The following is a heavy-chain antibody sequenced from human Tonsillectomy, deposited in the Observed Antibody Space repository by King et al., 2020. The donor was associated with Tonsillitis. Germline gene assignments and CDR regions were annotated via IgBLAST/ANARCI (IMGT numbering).Heavy chain of an antibody. V-gene: IGHV4-30-2*01. D-gene: IGHD3-9*01. J-gene: IGHJ5*01. CDR3: ARAANDFDWLLNPWFDP. CDR2: IFYSGSA. Sequence: QLQESGSRLVMPSQTLSLTCTVSGGSISSGTYSWNWIRQPPGKGLEWIGYIFYSGSACYNPSFKSRVTLSVDRSKNQFSLKLKSVTAADTAMYYCARAANDFDWLLNPWFDPWGQGTLVTVSS. CDR1: GGSISSGTYS.